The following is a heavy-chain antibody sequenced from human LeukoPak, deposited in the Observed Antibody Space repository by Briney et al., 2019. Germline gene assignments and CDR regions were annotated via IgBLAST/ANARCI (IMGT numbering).Heavy chain of an antibody. J-gene: IGHJ4*02. D-gene: IGHD1-26*01. CDR3: TTMAGIVGAKYFDY. V-gene: IGHV3-15*07. Sequence: GGSLRLSCAASGFTFSNAWMNWVRQAPGKGLEWVGRIKSKTDDGTTDYAAPVKGRFTLSRDDSKNTLFLLMNSLKIEDTAVYYCTTMAGIVGAKYFDYWGQGILVTVSS. CDR2: IKSKTDDGTT. CDR1: GFTFSNAW.